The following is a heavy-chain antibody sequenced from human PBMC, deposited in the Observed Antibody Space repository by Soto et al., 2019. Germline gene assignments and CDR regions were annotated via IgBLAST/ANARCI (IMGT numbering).Heavy chain of an antibody. D-gene: IGHD3-3*01. CDR2: INHSGST. CDR3: ARSYYDFWSGYYEIDY. V-gene: IGHV4-34*01. Sequence: SETLSLTCAVYGGSFSGYYWSWIRQPPGKGLEWIGEINHSGSTNYNPSLKSRVTISVDTSKNQFSLKLSSVTAADTAVYYCARSYYDFWSGYYEIDYWGQGTLVTVSS. CDR1: GGSFSGYY. J-gene: IGHJ4*02.